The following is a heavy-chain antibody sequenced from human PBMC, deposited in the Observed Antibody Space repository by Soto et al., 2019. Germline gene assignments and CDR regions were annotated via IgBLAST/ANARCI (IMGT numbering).Heavy chain of an antibody. J-gene: IGHJ6*02. Sequence: QVQLQESGPGLVKPSEPLSLTCTVSGGSVSGYYWSWIRQPPGKGLEWIGYIYYGGTTLYTPSLQSRVTISVDTSKNQFFLKLKSVTAADTAVYYCARHDVIGRLQNGMGVWGQGTTVTVS. CDR3: ARHDVIGRLQNGMGV. V-gene: IGHV4-59*02. CDR2: IYYGGTT. CDR1: GGSVSGYY. D-gene: IGHD2-15*01.